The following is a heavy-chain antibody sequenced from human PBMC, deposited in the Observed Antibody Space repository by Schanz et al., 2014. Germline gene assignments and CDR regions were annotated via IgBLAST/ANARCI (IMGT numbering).Heavy chain of an antibody. Sequence: EVHLLESGGGLVQPGGSLRLSCAASGFTFSNHALSWVRQAPGKGLEWVSGIGGSGDSTHYADSVKGRFIISRDNSKNTLFLQMSSLRAEDTAVYYCARDGDFDYWGQGILVTVSS. J-gene: IGHJ4*02. CDR3: ARDGDFDY. CDR1: GFTFSNHA. V-gene: IGHV3-23*01. CDR2: IGGSGDST.